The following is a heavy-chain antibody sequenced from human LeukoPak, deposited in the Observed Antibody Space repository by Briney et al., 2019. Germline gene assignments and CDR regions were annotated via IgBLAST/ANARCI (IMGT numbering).Heavy chain of an antibody. D-gene: IGHD3-10*01. J-gene: IGHJ4*02. V-gene: IGHV1-18*04. Sequence: GASVKVSCKASGYTFTGYYMHWVRQAPGQGLEWMGWISAYNGNTNYAQKLQGRVTMTTDTSTSTAYMELRSLRSDDTAVYYCARDAGYYYGSGATDYWGQGTLVTVSS. CDR3: ARDAGYYYGSGATDY. CDR2: ISAYNGNT. CDR1: GYTFTGYY.